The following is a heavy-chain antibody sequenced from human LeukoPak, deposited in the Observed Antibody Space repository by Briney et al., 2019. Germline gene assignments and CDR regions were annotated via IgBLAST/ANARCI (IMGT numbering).Heavy chain of an antibody. CDR2: IYTSGTT. CDR1: GGSINSYY. V-gene: IGHV4-4*09. J-gene: IGHJ4*02. Sequence: SETLSLTCTVSGGSINSYYWRWIRQPPGKGLEWIGYIYTSGTTNYNPSLKSRVTISVDTSKNQFSLKLSSVTAADTAVYYCARQGGSIAVARFDYWGQGTLVTVSS. CDR3: ARQGGSIAVARFDY. D-gene: IGHD6-19*01.